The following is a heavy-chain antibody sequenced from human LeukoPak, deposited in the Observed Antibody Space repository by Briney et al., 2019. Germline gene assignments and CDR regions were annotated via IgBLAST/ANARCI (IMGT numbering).Heavy chain of an antibody. CDR3: ARDCRLNCARQPGFDS. V-gene: IGHV3-48*02. D-gene: IGHD1-1*01. Sequence: PGGSLRLSCAASGFTISSYVMNWVRQAPGKGLEWVSYISSSSSPINYADSVKGRFTISRDNAKNSLYLQMNSLRDEDTAVYYCARDCRLNCARQPGFDSWGQGTLVTVSS. CDR1: GFTISSYV. J-gene: IGHJ5*01. CDR2: ISSSSSPI.